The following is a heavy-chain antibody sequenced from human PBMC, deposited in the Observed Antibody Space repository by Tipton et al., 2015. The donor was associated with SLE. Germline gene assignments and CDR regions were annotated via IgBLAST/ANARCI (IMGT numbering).Heavy chain of an antibody. D-gene: IGHD3-22*01. V-gene: IGHV4-34*01. J-gene: IGHJ4*02. CDR2: INRSGST. CDR3: ARRGYDSSGFFDY. Sequence: TLSLTCAVYGGSFSGYYWSWIRQPPGKGLEWIGEINRSGSTNYNPSLKSRVTISVDTSKNQFSLKLSSVTAADTAVYYCARRGYDSSGFFDYWGQGTLVTVSS. CDR1: GGSFSGYY.